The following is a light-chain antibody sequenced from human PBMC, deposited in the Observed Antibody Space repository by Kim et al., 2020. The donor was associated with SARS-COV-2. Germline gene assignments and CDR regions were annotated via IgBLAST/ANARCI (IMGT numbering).Light chain of an antibody. Sequence: LGQKARMPCLGDSPRTHYASWDQQTPGQASVLVIYSKNHRPSGIPDRFSGSSSGNTASLTITGAQAEDEADYYCNSRDSSNNHWVFGGGTQLTVL. J-gene: IGLJ3*02. CDR3: NSRDSSNNHWV. V-gene: IGLV3-19*01. CDR1: SPRTHY. CDR2: SKN.